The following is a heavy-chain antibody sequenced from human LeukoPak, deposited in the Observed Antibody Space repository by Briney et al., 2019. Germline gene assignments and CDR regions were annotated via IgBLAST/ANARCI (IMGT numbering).Heavy chain of an antibody. V-gene: IGHV3-23*01. CDR3: AKDRWAVAGTGFDY. D-gene: IGHD6-19*01. CDR1: GFTVSSNYA. J-gene: IGHJ4*02. CDR2: IIGSGGTT. Sequence: PGGSLRLSCAASGFTVSSNYAMSWVRQAPGEGLEWVSTIIGSGGTTFYADSVKGRFTISRDKSRSTLSLQMNSLRGEDTAVYYCAKDRWAVAGTGFDYWGQGILVTVSS.